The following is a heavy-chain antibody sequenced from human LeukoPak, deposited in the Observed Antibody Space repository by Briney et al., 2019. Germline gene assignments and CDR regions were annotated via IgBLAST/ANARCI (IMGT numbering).Heavy chain of an antibody. CDR1: GFTFSSYG. CDR2: IWYDGSNK. J-gene: IGHJ4*02. CDR3: ARESSGSFDY. Sequence: GGSLRLSCAASGFTFSSYGMHWARQAPGKGLEWVAVIWYDGSNKYYADSVKGRFTISRDKSKNTLYLQMNSLRAEDTAVNYCARESSGSFDYWGQGTLVTVSS. V-gene: IGHV3-33*01. D-gene: IGHD1-26*01.